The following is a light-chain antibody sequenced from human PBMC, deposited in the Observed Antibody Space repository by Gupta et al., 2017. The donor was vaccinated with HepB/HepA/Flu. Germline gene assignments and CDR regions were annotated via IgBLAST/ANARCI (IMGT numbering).Light chain of an antibody. CDR2: DVS. CDR1: SSDVGRSNY. CDR3: SSYTSSGSLV. Sequence: QSALTQPAPVSGSPGQSITVSCTGSSSDVGRSNYVSWYQQHPGKAPKLMIYDVSDRPSGVSNRFSGSKSGNTASLTISGRQTEDEADYYCSSYTSSGSLVFGGGTKVTVL. J-gene: IGLJ2*01. V-gene: IGLV2-14*03.